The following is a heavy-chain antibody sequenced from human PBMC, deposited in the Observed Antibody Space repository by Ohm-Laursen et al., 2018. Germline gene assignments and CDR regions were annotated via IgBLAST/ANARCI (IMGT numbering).Heavy chain of an antibody. Sequence: SLRLSCAASGFTFDDYAMHWVRQAPGKGLEWVSGISWNSGSIGYADSVKGRFTISRDNAKNSLYLQMNNLRAEDTALYYCAKDTTSSGSYGMDVWGQGTTVTVSS. J-gene: IGHJ6*02. CDR3: AKDTTSSGSYGMDV. V-gene: IGHV3-9*01. CDR1: GFTFDDYA. D-gene: IGHD6-6*01. CDR2: ISWNSGSI.